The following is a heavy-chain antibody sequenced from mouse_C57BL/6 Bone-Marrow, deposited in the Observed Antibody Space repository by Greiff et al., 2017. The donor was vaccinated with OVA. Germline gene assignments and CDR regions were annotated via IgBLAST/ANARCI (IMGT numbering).Heavy chain of an antibody. CDR3: TAAGTEGY. V-gene: IGHV14-4*01. CDR2: IDPENGDT. CDR1: GFNIKDDY. Sequence: VQLKESGAELVRPGASVKLSCTASGFNIKDDYMHWVKQRPEQGLEWIGWIDPENGDTEYASKFQGKATITADTSSNTAYLQLSSLTSEATAVYYCTAAGTEGYWGQGTTLTVSS. J-gene: IGHJ2*01. D-gene: IGHD3-3*01.